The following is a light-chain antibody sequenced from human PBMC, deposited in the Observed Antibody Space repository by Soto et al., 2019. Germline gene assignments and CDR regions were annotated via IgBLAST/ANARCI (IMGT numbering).Light chain of an antibody. V-gene: IGKV2-30*01. CDR3: MQGIHWPRT. J-gene: IGKJ1*01. CDR1: QSLVYSDGNTY. CDR2: EVS. Sequence: DVVMTQPPLSLPVTLGQPASISCRSSQSLVYSDGNTYLSWFQQGPGQSPRRLIYEVSNRDSGVPDRFSGSGSGTDFTRKISRVEAEDVGVYYCMQGIHWPRTFGQGTKVEIK.